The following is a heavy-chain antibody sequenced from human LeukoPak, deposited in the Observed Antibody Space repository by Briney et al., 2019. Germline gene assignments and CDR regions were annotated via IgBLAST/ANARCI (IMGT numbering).Heavy chain of an antibody. D-gene: IGHD3-22*01. CDR2: IIPIFGTA. CDR1: GGTFSSYA. J-gene: IGHJ4*02. CDR3: ARGLGGSSGYYQIDY. V-gene: IGHV1-69*05. Sequence: SVKVSCKASGGTFSSYAISWVRQAPGQGLEWMGGIIPIFGTATYAQKFQGRVTITTDESTSTAYMELSSLRSEDTAVYYCARGLGGSSGYYQIDYWGQGTLVTVSS.